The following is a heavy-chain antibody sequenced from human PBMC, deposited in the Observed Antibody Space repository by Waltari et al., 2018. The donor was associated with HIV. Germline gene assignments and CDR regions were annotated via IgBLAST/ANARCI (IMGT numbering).Heavy chain of an antibody. J-gene: IGHJ4*02. CDR1: GFTFSDNY. D-gene: IGHD3-10*01. Sequence: QVQLVESGGVLVKPGGSLRLSVSASGFTFSDNYMSWIRQAPGKGLEWVSYISSSGGAVFYADSVKGRFTISRDNAKKTLYLQMSSLRAEDTAIYYCAGRGVTCSATSCYDSWGQGTRVTVSS. V-gene: IGHV3-11*01. CDR2: ISSSGGAV. CDR3: AGRGVTCSATSCYDS.